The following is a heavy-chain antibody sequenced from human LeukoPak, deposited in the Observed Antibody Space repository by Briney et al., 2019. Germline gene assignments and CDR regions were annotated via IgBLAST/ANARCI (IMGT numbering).Heavy chain of an antibody. J-gene: IGHJ5*02. V-gene: IGHV4-38-2*02. CDR1: GYSISSGYY. CDR2: IYHSGST. CDR3: ASEPNILPPLNWFDP. Sequence: SETLSLTCTVSGYSISSGYYWGWIRQPPGKGLEWIGSIYHSGSTYYNPSLKSRVTISVDTSKNQFSLKLSSVTAADTAVYYCASEPNILPPLNWFDPWGQGTLVTVSS. D-gene: IGHD2/OR15-2a*01.